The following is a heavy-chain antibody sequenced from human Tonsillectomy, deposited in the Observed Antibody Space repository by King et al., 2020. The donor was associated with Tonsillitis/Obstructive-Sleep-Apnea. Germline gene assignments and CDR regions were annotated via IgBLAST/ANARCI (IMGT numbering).Heavy chain of an antibody. CDR1: GYTFTGYY. J-gene: IGHJ4*02. CDR3: ARDQGYDILTGYPRYFDY. V-gene: IGHV1-2*04. D-gene: IGHD3-9*01. CDR2: INPNSGGT. Sequence: VQLVQSGAEVKKPGASVKVSCKASGYTFTGYYMHWVRQAPGQGLEWMGWINPNSGGTNYAQKFQGWVTMTRDTSITTTYLELSRLRSDVTAVYYCARDQGYDILTGYPRYFDYWGQGTLVTVSS.